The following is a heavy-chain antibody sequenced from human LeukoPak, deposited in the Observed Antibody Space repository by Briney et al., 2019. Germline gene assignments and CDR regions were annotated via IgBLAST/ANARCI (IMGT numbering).Heavy chain of an antibody. J-gene: IGHJ4*02. CDR2: IIHSGST. D-gene: IGHD3-10*01. CDR1: GGSFSGYF. CDR3: ARVAGRSVLFDY. Sequence: SETLSLTCAVYGGSFSGYFWTWIRQPPGKGLEWIGEIIHSGSTNYNSSLKSRVTIAIDTSKDEFSLKLSSVAAADTAVYYCARVAGRSVLFDYWGQGTLVTVSS. V-gene: IGHV4-34*12.